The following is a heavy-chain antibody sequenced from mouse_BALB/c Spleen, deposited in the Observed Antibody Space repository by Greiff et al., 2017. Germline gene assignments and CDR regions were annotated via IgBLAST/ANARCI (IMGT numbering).Heavy chain of an antibody. V-gene: IGHV2-9*02. D-gene: IGHD2-2*01. CDR3: APYGYDGAMDY. CDR2: IWAGGST. J-gene: IGHJ4*01. Sequence: VKLQESGPGLVAPSQSLSITCTVSGFSLTSYGVHWVRQPPGKGLEWLGVIWAGGSTNYNSALMSRLSISKDNSKSQVFLKMNSLQTDDTAMYYCAPYGYDGAMDYWGQGTSVTVSS. CDR1: GFSLTSYG.